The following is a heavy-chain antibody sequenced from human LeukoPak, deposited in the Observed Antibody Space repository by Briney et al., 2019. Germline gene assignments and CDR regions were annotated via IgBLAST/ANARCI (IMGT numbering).Heavy chain of an antibody. J-gene: IGHJ4*02. CDR2: ISYDGSNK. D-gene: IGHD6-19*01. V-gene: IGHV3-30*04. CDR1: GFTFSSYA. CDR3: ARPPPTSSGWYFDY. Sequence: GGSLRLSYAASGFTFSSYAMHWVRQAPGKGLEWVAVISYDGSNKYYADSVKGRFTISRDNSKNTLYLQMNSLRAEDTAVYYCARPPPTSSGWYFDYWGQGTLVTVSS.